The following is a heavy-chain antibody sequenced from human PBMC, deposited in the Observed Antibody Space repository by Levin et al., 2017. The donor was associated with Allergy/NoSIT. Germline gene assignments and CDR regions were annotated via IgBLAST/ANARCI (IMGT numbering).Heavy chain of an antibody. D-gene: IGHD6-19*01. CDR2: IYYRGST. CDR3: ARHLGVIEAKYSTGWYGFDY. V-gene: IGHV4-59*08. Sequence: SETLSLTCTVSGGSISGYYWSWIRQPPGMGLEWIGYIYYRGSTKYNPSLKSRVTISLDTSTNQFSLRLSSVTAADTAIYYCARHLGVIEAKYSTGWYGFDYWGQGTLVTGSS. J-gene: IGHJ4*02. CDR1: GGSISGYY.